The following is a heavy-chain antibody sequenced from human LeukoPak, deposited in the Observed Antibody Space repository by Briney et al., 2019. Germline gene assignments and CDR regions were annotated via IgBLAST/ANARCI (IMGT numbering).Heavy chain of an antibody. Sequence: SETLSLTCAVSGGSISSGGYSWSWIRQPPGKGLEWIGYIYHSGSTYYNPSLKSRVTISVDRSKNQFSLKLSSVTAADTAVYYCARGRGPLEFSCFDYWGQGTLVTVSS. CDR2: IYHSGST. J-gene: IGHJ4*02. CDR3: ARGRGPLEFSCFDY. V-gene: IGHV4-30-2*01. CDR1: GGSISSGGYS. D-gene: IGHD3-3*01.